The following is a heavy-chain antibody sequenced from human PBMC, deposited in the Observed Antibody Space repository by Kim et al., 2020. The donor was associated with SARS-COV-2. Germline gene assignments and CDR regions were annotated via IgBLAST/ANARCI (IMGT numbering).Heavy chain of an antibody. V-gene: IGHV1-18*01. CDR2: ISAYNGNT. Sequence: ASVKVSCKASGYTFTSYGISWVRQAPGQGLEWMGWISAYNGNTNYAQKLQGRVTMTTDTSTSTAYMELRSLRSDDTAVYYCARDCSSTSCYGDYEPPALDVWGQGTTVTVSS. D-gene: IGHD2-2*01. CDR3: ARDCSSTSCYGDYEPPALDV. CDR1: GYTFTSYG. J-gene: IGHJ6*02.